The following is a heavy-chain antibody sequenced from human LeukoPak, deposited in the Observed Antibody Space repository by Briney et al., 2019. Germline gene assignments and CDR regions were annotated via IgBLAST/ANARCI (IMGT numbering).Heavy chain of an antibody. V-gene: IGHV3-21*01. CDR2: ISSSSGYI. Sequence: PGGSLRLSCAASGFTFSSYSMNWVRQAPGKGLEWVSSISSSSGYIYYADSVKGRFTISRDNAKNSLYLQMNSLRAEDTAVYYCARMGVDDQLQVYYFDYWGQGTLVTVSS. D-gene: IGHD2-2*01. CDR3: ARMGVDDQLQVYYFDY. CDR1: GFTFSSYS. J-gene: IGHJ4*02.